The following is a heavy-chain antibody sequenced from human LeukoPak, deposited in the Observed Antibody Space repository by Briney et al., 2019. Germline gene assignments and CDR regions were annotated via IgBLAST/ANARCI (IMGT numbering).Heavy chain of an antibody. CDR2: ISGSGGST. Sequence: GGSLRLSCAASGFTFSSYAMSWVRQAPGKGLEWVSAISGSGGSTYYADSVKGRFTISRDNSKNTLYLQMNSLRAEDTGVYYCAKRGFGELLGYYYYYMDVWGKGTTVTVSS. V-gene: IGHV3-23*01. J-gene: IGHJ6*03. CDR3: AKRGFGELLGYYYYYMDV. CDR1: GFTFSSYA. D-gene: IGHD3-10*01.